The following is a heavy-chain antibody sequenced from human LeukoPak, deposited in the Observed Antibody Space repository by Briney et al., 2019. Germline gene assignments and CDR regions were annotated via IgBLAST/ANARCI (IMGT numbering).Heavy chain of an antibody. CDR3: ARDRNYYDSSGYYFAN. CDR1: GVSVSSGSSF. CDR2: IYHSGNT. Sequence: PSETLSLTCTVSGVSVSSGSSFWSWLRQPPGKGLEWIGYIYHSGNTNYNPSLKSRVTISVDTSKSQLSLKLNSVTAADTAVYYCARDRNYYDSSGYYFANWGQGTLVTVSS. V-gene: IGHV4-61*01. D-gene: IGHD3-22*01. J-gene: IGHJ4*02.